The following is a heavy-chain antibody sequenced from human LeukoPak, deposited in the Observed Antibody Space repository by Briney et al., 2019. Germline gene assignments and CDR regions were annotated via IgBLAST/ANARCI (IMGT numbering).Heavy chain of an antibody. J-gene: IGHJ3*01. V-gene: IGHV3-23*01. Sequence: GGSLRLSCAAPGFTFSSYAMHWVRQAPGKGLEWASTITSTTSSTSYADSVKGRFTISRDNSKRTLYLQMNSLRAEDTAMYYCAKDPNGDYVGAFDFWGQGTLVTVSS. CDR3: AKDPNGDYVGAFDF. CDR1: GFTFSSYA. D-gene: IGHD4-23*01. CDR2: ITSTTSST.